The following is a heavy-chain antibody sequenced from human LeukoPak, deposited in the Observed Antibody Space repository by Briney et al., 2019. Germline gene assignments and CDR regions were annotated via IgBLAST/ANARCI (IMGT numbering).Heavy chain of an antibody. D-gene: IGHD3-10*01. CDR2: IQFEGSDK. CDR3: VRRDASGYIDAFDI. V-gene: IGHV3-30*02. J-gene: IGHJ3*02. Sequence: GGSLRLSCVAAGFSFSKYGMHWVRQAPGKGLEWVAFIQFEGSDKYYVDPVKGRFTISRDNSRNTMYLQMNSLRDEDTAVYYCVRRDASGYIDAFDIWGQGTMVTVSS. CDR1: GFSFSKYG.